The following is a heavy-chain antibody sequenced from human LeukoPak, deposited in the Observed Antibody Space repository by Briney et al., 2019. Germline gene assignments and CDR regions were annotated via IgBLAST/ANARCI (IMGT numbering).Heavy chain of an antibody. CDR2: ISASGGET. D-gene: IGHD1-26*01. CDR3: ARGGSYLSAFDI. Sequence: PGGSLRLSCVSSGSGFTFTRYAMSWVRQAPGKGLQWVAISASGGETNYADSVKGRFTISRDNSKNTLYLQMNSLRAEDTAVYYCARGGSYLSAFDIWGQGTMITVSS. V-gene: IGHV3-23*01. CDR1: GFTFTRYA. J-gene: IGHJ3*02.